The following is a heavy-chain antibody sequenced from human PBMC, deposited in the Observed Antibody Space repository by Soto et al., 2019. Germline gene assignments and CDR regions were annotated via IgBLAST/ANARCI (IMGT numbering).Heavy chain of an antibody. J-gene: IGHJ4*02. V-gene: IGHV3-21*01. CDR2: ISSSSSYI. CDR3: ARTPEYYYDSSGYYYFDY. CDR1: GFTFSSYS. D-gene: IGHD3-22*01. Sequence: EVQLVESGGGLVKPGGSLRLSCAASGFTFSSYSMNWVRQAPGKGLEWVSSISSSSSYIYYADSVKGRFTISRDNAKNSLYLQMNSLRAEDTAVYYCARTPEYYYDSSGYYYFDYWGQGTLVTVSS.